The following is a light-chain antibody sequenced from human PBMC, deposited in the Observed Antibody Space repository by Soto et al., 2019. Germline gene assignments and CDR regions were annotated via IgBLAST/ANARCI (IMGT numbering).Light chain of an antibody. J-gene: IGLJ1*01. CDR2: DDN. V-gene: IGLV1-51*01. Sequence: QSVLTQPPSVSAAPGQKVTISCSGRSSNIGGNSVSWYQQLPATAPKLLIYDDNKRPSGIPDRFSGSKSGTSATLGITGFQTGDEADYYCGSWDSSLSAYVFGTGTKVTVL. CDR1: SSNIGGNS. CDR3: GSWDSSLSAYV.